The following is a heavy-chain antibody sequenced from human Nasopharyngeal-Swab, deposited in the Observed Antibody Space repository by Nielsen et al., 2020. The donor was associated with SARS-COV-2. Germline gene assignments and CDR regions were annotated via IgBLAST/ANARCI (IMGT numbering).Heavy chain of an antibody. J-gene: IGHJ3*02. CDR3: AIEPGNRVVTGSDAFDI. D-gene: IGHD6-19*01. Sequence: GGSLRLSCAAPGFTFSGYAIHWVRQAPGKGLEWVAVLSYDGRSTFYADSVKGRFSISSDNSKSTLYLQMNTLGAEDTAVYYCAIEPGNRVVTGSDAFDIWGQGTMVTVSS. V-gene: IGHV3-30*04. CDR2: LSYDGRST. CDR1: GFTFSGYA.